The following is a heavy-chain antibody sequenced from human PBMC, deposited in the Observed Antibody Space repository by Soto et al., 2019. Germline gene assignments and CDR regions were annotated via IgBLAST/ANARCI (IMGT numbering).Heavy chain of an antibody. D-gene: IGHD5-18*01. Sequence: PSETLSLTCTVSGGSISSYYWSWIRQHPGKGLEWIGYIYYSGSTYYNPSLKSRVTISVDTSKNQFSLKLSSVTAADTAVYYCARGPLFVDTAMTLAFDPWGQGTLVTVSS. V-gene: IGHV4-59*06. CDR2: IYYSGST. CDR1: GGSISSYY. J-gene: IGHJ5*02. CDR3: ARGPLFVDTAMTLAFDP.